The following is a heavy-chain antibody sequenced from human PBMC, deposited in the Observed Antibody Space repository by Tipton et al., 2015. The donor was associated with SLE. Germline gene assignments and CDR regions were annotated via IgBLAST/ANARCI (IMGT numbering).Heavy chain of an antibody. CDR3: ARLTVTPHWYFDL. V-gene: IGHV4-31*03. Sequence: TLSLTCTVSGGSISSDDYYWTWIRQHPGKGLEWIGHMSYSGSTYYNPSLKSRITISVDTSKNQFSLKLSSVTAADTAVYYCARLTVTPHWYFDLWGRGPPVTVSS. D-gene: IGHD2-21*02. CDR2: MSYSGST. J-gene: IGHJ2*01. CDR1: GGSISSDDYY.